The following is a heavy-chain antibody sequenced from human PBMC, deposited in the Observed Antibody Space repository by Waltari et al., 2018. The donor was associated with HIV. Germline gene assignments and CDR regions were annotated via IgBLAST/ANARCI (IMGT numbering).Heavy chain of an antibody. Sequence: QVQLVQSGAEVKKPGASVKVSCKASGYTFTVYYMHWVRQAPGQGLEWMGRINPNSGGTNYAQKFQGRVTMTRDTSISTAYMELSRLRSDDTAVYYCARDDRNYYDSSGYYYVSDYWGQGTLVTVSS. CDR3: ARDDRNYYDSSGYYYVSDY. V-gene: IGHV1-2*06. J-gene: IGHJ4*02. CDR2: INPNSGGT. D-gene: IGHD3-22*01. CDR1: GYTFTVYY.